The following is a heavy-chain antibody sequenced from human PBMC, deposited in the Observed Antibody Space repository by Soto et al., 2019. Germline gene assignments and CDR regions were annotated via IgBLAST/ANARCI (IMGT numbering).Heavy chain of an antibody. V-gene: IGHV4-59*11. D-gene: IGHD2-21*01. CDR3: ARKDRILDY. Sequence: SETXSLTCTFSGDSITRHYFSWIRHFPGKGLECIGYVYYTCITNSNPSLKSRVNISMDTYKNQFSLRMNSMTAADTAVYYCARKDRILDYWDQGTLVTVS. CDR2: VYYTCIT. J-gene: IGHJ4*02. CDR1: GDSITRHY.